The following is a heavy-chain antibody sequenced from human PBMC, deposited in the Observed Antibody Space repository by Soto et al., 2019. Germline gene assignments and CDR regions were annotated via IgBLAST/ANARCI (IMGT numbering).Heavy chain of an antibody. D-gene: IGHD7-27*01. CDR2: MSPRTGNT. V-gene: IGHV1-8*01. J-gene: IGHJ4*02. CDR3: ARGPPDWGFDY. CDR1: GYTFTSYD. Sequence: QVQLVQSGAEVKKPGASVQVSCKASGYTFTSYDINWVRQATGQGLEWIGWMSPRTGNTGYAQKFQGRVTMTRNPTISTAYMERSSLRSEDTAVYYCARGPPDWGFDYWGQGTLVPVSS.